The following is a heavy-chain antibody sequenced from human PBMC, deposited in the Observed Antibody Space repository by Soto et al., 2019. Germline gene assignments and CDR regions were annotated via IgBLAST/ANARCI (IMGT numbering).Heavy chain of an antibody. V-gene: IGHV3-30*03. D-gene: IGHD3-10*01. CDR1: GFTFSTYG. CDR2: MSYDGSDK. CDR3: ASGYGSGSYARYFDY. Sequence: GGSLRLSCAASGFTFSTYGMHWVRQASGKGLEWLAVMSYDGSDKYYADSVKGRFTISRDNSKSTLYLQMNSLRAEDTAVYYCASGYGSGSYARYFDYWGQGTLVTAPQ. J-gene: IGHJ4*02.